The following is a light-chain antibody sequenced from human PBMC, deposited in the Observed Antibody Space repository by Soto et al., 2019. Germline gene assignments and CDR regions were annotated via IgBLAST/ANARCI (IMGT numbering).Light chain of an antibody. Sequence: DIQMTQSPSSLSASVGDRVTITCRASQNINTYLNWYQHKPGKAPKVLIYAASSLQSGVPSRFSGSGSGTDFTLTISSPQPEDFATYYCQQSYSTPPTFGQGTKVEIK. CDR2: AAS. J-gene: IGKJ1*01. CDR3: QQSYSTPPT. CDR1: QNINTY. V-gene: IGKV1-39*01.